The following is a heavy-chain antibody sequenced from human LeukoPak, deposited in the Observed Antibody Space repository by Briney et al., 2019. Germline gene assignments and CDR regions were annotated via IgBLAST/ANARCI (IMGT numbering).Heavy chain of an antibody. V-gene: IGHV4-34*01. CDR3: ARGAVSRTDAFDI. J-gene: IGHJ3*02. CDR1: GGSFCGYY. Sequence: PSETLSLTXAVYGGSFCGYYWSWIRQSPGKGLEWLGETNHSGSTNYNPSLKSRVTISVDTSKNQFSLKLSSVTAADTAVYYCARGAVSRTDAFDIWGQGTMVTVSS. CDR2: TNHSGST.